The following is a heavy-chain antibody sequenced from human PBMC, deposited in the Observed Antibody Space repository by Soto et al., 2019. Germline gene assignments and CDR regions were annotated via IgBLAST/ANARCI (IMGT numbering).Heavy chain of an antibody. CDR1: GFTFSSYW. Sequence: EVQLVESGGGLVQPGGSLRLSCAASGFTFSSYWMHWVRQAPGKGLVWVSRINSDGSTTTYADSVKGRFTISRDNAKNTLYLQMNSLTAEDTAVYYCARIRVGHYAFDIWGQGTMVTVSS. CDR3: ARIRVGHYAFDI. D-gene: IGHD2-2*01. CDR2: INSDGSTT. J-gene: IGHJ3*02. V-gene: IGHV3-74*01.